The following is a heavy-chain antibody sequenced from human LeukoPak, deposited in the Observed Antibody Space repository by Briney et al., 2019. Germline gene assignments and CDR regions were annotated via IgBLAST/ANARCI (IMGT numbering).Heavy chain of an antibody. D-gene: IGHD2-2*01. V-gene: IGHV3-11*01. J-gene: IGHJ6*03. CDR1: GLTFSDYY. CDR3: ARDQVTAKMPAAISYYYYMDV. CDR2: ISSSGSTI. Sequence: PGGSLRLSCAASGLTFSDYYMSWIRQAPGKGLEWVSYISSSGSTIYYADSVKGRFTISRDNAKNSLYLQMNSLRAEDTAVYYCARDQVTAKMPAAISYYYYMDVWGKGTTVTVSS.